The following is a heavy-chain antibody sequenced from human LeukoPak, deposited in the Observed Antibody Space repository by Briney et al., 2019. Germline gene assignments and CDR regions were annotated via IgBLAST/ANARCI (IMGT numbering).Heavy chain of an antibody. J-gene: IGHJ4*02. CDR2: ISGSGGST. CDR1: GFTFSSYA. D-gene: IGHD7-27*01. CDR3: ATHPGDYFFGYLQL. Sequence: GGSLRLSCAASGFTFSSYAMSWVRQAPGKGLEWVSAISGSGGSTYYADSVKGRFTISRDNSKNTLYLQMNSLRAEDTAIYYCATHPGDYFFGYLQLWGQGTLVTVSS. V-gene: IGHV3-23*01.